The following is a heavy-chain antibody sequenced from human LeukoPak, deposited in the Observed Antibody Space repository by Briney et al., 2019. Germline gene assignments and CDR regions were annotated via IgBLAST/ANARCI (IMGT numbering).Heavy chain of an antibody. CDR1: GGSISSYY. Sequence: SETLSLTCTVSGGSISSYYWSWIRQPPGKGLEWIGYIYYSGSTNYNPSLKSRVTISVDTSKNQFSLKLSSVTAADTAVYYCGRRRWVGGRLTIHDPPYYFDYWGQGTLVTVSS. D-gene: IGHD3-10*01. CDR2: IYYSGST. CDR3: GRRRWVGGRLTIHDPPYYFDY. J-gene: IGHJ4*02. V-gene: IGHV4-59*01.